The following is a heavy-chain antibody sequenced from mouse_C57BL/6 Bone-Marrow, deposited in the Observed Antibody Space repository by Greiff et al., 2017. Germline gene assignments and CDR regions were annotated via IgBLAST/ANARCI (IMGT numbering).Heavy chain of an antibody. CDR2: ISYDGSN. Sequence: DVKLQESGPGLVKPSQSLSLTCSVTGYSITSGYYWNWIRQFPGNKLEWMGYISYDGSNNYNPSLKNRISITRDTSKNQFFLKLNSVTTEDTATYYCARVRYYGRYWYFDVWGTGTTVTVSS. V-gene: IGHV3-6*01. D-gene: IGHD1-1*01. CDR1: GYSITSGYY. CDR3: ARVRYYGRYWYFDV. J-gene: IGHJ1*03.